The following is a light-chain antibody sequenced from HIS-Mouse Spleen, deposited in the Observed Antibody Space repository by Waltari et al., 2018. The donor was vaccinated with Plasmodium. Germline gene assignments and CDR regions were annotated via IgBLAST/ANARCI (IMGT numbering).Light chain of an antibody. CDR1: SSDVGGDNY. V-gene: IGLV2-14*03. CDR2: DVS. CDR3: SSYTSSSTRV. Sequence: QSALTPPSSVSGPPGQSITIPCPGTSSDVGGDNYVSWYQHHPGQAPKLMIYDVSNRPSGVSNRFSGSKSGNTASLTISGLQAEDEADYYCSSYTSSSTRVFGTGTKVTVL. J-gene: IGLJ1*01.